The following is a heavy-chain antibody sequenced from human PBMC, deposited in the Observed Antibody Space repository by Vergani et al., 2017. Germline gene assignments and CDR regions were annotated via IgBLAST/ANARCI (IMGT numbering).Heavy chain of an antibody. CDR2: IIPIFGTA. J-gene: IGHJ4*02. D-gene: IGHD2-2*01. Sequence: QVQLVQSGAEVKKPGSSVKVSCKASGGTFSSYAISWVRQAPGQGLEWMGGIIPIFGTANYAQKFQGRVTITADKSTSTAYMELSSLRSEDTAVYYCAIGSSREFIAADQLLFSPLDYWGQGTLVTVSS. CDR3: AIGSSREFIAADQLLFSPLDY. CDR1: GGTFSSYA. V-gene: IGHV1-69*06.